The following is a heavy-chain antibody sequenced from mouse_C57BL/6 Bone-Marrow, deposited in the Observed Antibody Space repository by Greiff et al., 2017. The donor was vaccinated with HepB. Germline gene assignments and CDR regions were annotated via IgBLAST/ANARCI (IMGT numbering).Heavy chain of an antibody. Sequence: EVQLQQSGPELVKPGASVKISCKASGYTFTDYYMNWVKQSHGKSLEWIGDINPNNGGTSYNQKFKGKATLTVDKSSSTAYMELRSLTSVDSAVYYCSSTMVTTGAYWGQGTLVTVSA. CDR2: INPNNGGT. CDR1: GYTFTDYY. V-gene: IGHV1-26*01. J-gene: IGHJ3*01. D-gene: IGHD2-2*01. CDR3: SSTMVTTGAY.